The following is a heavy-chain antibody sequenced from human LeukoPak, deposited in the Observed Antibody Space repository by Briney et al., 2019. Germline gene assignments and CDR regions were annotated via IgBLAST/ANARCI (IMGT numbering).Heavy chain of an antibody. CDR3: ARDDGYGDPFDI. CDR2: MYYSGST. Sequence: PSETLSLTCTVSGGSISSYYWSWIRQPPGKGLEWIGYMYYSGSTNYNPSLKSRVTISVDTSKNQFSLKLTSVTAADTAMYYCARDDGYGDPFDIWGQGTLVTVSS. CDR1: GGSISSYY. J-gene: IGHJ3*02. D-gene: IGHD5-18*01. V-gene: IGHV4-59*01.